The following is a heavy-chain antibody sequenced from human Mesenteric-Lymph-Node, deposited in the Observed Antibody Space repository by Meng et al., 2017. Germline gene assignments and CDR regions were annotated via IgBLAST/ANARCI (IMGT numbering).Heavy chain of an antibody. CDR3: ARGGAGSSWYVRFDY. CDR1: GFTFSSYA. D-gene: IGHD6-13*01. Sequence: GGSLRLFCAASGFTFSSYAMHWVRQAPGKGLEWVAVISYDGSNKYYADSVKGRFTISRDNSKNTLYLQMNSLRAEDTAVYYCARGGAGSSWYVRFDYWGQGTLVTVSS. J-gene: IGHJ4*02. V-gene: IGHV3-30*04. CDR2: ISYDGSNK.